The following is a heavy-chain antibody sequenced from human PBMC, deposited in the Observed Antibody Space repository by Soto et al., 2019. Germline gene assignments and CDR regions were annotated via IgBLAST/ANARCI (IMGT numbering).Heavy chain of an antibody. CDR3: TRGCGPPVTHGYDS. J-gene: IGHJ5*01. V-gene: IGHV4-31*03. Sequence: QVQLQESGPGLVRPSQTLSLTCTVSGGSVTSGGYYWSWIRHCPGKGLEWIGDIYSSGDTNYNPSPNSRVSMSVDTTKNQFALQLTSVTVADTAIYYCTRGCGPPVTHGYDSWGQGILVTVSS. CDR1: GGSVTSGGYY. D-gene: IGHD2-15*01. CDR2: IYSSGDT.